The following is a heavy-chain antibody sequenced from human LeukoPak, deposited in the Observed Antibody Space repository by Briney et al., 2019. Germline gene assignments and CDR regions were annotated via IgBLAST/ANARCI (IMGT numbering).Heavy chain of an antibody. CDR1: GFSIRTSW. V-gene: IGHV3-7*03. Sequence: PGGSLRLSCVASGFSIRTSWMSWLRQAPGKGLEWVASIKPDGSENYYLDSVKGRFTISRDNAKNSLYLQMNSLRDEDTAVYYCARDRHTAMVYYYYYMDVWGTGTTVTVSS. CDR2: IKPDGSEN. CDR3: ARDRHTAMVYYYYYMDV. J-gene: IGHJ6*03. D-gene: IGHD5-18*01.